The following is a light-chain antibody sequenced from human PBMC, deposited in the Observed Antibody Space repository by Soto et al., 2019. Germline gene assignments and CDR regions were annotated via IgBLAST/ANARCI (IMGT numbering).Light chain of an antibody. CDR1: QDINIY. Sequence: IQLSQSPSFLSASILYRVTITCRASQDINIYLAWYQQKPGKAPNLLIYEASILQRGVPSRFSGSGSGTDFTLTISSLQPEDFATYYCQQANSFPLTFGGGTKV. V-gene: IGKV1-9*01. J-gene: IGKJ4*01. CDR2: EAS. CDR3: QQANSFPLT.